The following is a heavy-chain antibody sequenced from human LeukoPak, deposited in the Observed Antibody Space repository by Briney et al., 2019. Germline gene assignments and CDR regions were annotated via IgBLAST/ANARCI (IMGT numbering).Heavy chain of an antibody. V-gene: IGHV3-21*01. Sequence: PGGSLRLSCTASGFTFNIYNMNWVRQAPGKGLEWVSSISSSSSYIYYADSLKGRFTISRDNAKNSLYLQMNSLRAEDTAVYYCARVELAVAGYFDYWGQGTLVTVSS. J-gene: IGHJ4*02. CDR3: ARVELAVAGYFDY. D-gene: IGHD6-19*01. CDR1: GFTFNIYN. CDR2: ISSSSSYI.